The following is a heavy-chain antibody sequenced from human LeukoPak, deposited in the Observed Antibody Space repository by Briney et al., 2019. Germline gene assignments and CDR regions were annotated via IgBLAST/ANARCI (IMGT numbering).Heavy chain of an antibody. CDR3: ARDRLPPVAFFDY. CDR2: ISAYNGNT. V-gene: IGHV1-18*01. CDR1: RYTFTSYG. Sequence: GAAVKVSCKASRYTFTSYGISWVRQAPRQGLEWMGWISAYNGNTNYAQKLQGRVTMTTDTSTSTAYMELRSLRSDDTAVYYCARDRLPPVAFFDYWGQGTLVTVSS. J-gene: IGHJ4*02. D-gene: IGHD4-11*01.